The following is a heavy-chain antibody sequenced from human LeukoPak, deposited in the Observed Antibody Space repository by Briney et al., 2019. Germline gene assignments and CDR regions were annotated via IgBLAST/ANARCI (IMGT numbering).Heavy chain of an antibody. V-gene: IGHV3-48*01. CDR2: ISSSSSTI. CDR1: GFTFSSYS. D-gene: IGHD4-17*01. CDR3: TRGLYGDYVSDY. Sequence: GGSLRLSCAASGFTFSSYSMNWVRQAPGKGLEWASYISSSSSTIYYADSVKGRFTISRDNAKNSLYLQMNSLRAEDTAVYYCTRGLYGDYVSDYWGQGTLVTVSS. J-gene: IGHJ4*02.